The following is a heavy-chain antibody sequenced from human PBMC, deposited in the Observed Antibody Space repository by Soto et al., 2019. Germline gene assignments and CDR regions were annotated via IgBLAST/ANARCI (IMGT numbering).Heavy chain of an antibody. CDR3: AKVKGQTLKWVAFDI. V-gene: IGHV3-23*01. D-gene: IGHD2-8*01. CDR1: VFTFSSYA. Sequence: VGSLRLSCASSVFTFSSYAMSWVRQSPGKGLEWVSAISGSGGSTYYADSVKGRFTISRDNSKNTLYLQMNSLRAEDTAVYYCAKVKGQTLKWVAFDIWGQGTMVTVSS. J-gene: IGHJ3*02. CDR2: ISGSGGST.